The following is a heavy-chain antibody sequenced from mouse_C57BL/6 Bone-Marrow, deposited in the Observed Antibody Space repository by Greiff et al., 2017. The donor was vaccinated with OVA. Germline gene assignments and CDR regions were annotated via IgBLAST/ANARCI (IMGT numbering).Heavy chain of an antibody. CDR3: ARPDYGSSPYAMDY. CDR1: GFTFSDYG. J-gene: IGHJ4*01. D-gene: IGHD1-1*01. CDR2: ISSGSSTI. Sequence: EVQLVESGGGLVKPGGSLKLSCAASGFTFSDYGMHWVRQAPEKGLEWVAYISSGSSTIYYADTVKGRFTISRDNAKNTLFLQMTSLRSEDTAMYYCARPDYGSSPYAMDYWGQGTSVTVSS. V-gene: IGHV5-17*01.